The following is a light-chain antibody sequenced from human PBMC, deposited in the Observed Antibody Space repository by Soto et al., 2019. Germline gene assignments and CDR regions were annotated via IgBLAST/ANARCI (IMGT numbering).Light chain of an antibody. CDR1: QSVSSSC. CDR2: GAS. V-gene: IGKV3-20*01. CDR3: QQYGSFRA. J-gene: IGKJ1*01. Sequence: EIVLTQSPGTLSLSPGERATLSCRASQSVSSSCLAWYQQKPGQAPRLLIYGASSRATGIPDRFSGSGSGTDFTLTISRLEPEDFAVYYCQQYGSFRAFGQGTKVEIK.